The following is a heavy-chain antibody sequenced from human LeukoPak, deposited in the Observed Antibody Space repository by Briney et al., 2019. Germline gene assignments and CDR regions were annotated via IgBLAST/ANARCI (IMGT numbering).Heavy chain of an antibody. J-gene: IGHJ3*02. CDR3: ARDRGNWNYEHAFDI. V-gene: IGHV3-23*01. Sequence: GGTLRLSCAASGFTFSSYGMSWVRQAPGKGLEWVSAISGSGGSTYYADSVKGRFTISRDNSKTTLYLQMNSLRAEDTAVYYCARDRGNWNYEHAFDIWGQGTMVTVSS. CDR2: ISGSGGST. D-gene: IGHD1-7*01. CDR1: GFTFSSYG.